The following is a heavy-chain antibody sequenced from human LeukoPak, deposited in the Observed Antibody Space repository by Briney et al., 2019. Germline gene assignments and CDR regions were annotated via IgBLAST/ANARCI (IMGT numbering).Heavy chain of an antibody. Sequence: GESLKISCKGSGYSFTNYWVGWVRQMPGKGLEWVGIIYPGDSDTRYSPSFQGHVTISADKSISTTYLQWSSLKASDTAMYYCARQPLGEGYYFDYWGQGTLVTVSS. D-gene: IGHD3-16*01. CDR1: GYSFTNYW. CDR2: IYPGDSDT. J-gene: IGHJ4*02. V-gene: IGHV5-51*01. CDR3: ARQPLGEGYYFDY.